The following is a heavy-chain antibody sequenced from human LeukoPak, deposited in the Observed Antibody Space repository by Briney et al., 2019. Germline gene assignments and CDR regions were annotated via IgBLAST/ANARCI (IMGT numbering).Heavy chain of an antibody. D-gene: IGHD4-17*01. V-gene: IGHV3-21*01. J-gene: IGHJ5*02. Sequence: GGSLRLSCAASGFTFSSYSMNWVRQAPGKGLEWVSSISSSSSYIYYADSVKGRFTISRDNAKNSLYLQMNSLRAEDTAVYYCARDRTTVTTLGWFDPWGQGTLVTVS. CDR2: ISSSSSYI. CDR3: ARDRTTVTTLGWFDP. CDR1: GFTFSSYS.